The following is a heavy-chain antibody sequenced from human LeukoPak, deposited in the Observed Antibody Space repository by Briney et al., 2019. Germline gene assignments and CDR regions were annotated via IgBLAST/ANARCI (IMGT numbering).Heavy chain of an antibody. V-gene: IGHV3-53*01. Sequence: SGGSLRLSCAASGFTVSNNFMSWVRQAPGKGLEWVSVLYSGGSTYYADSVKGRFTISRDNSRNTLYLQMNSLRAEDTAVYYCAKKGTTTGTGYFDYWGQGTLVTVSS. CDR1: GFTVSNNF. J-gene: IGHJ4*02. CDR2: LYSGGST. D-gene: IGHD1-1*01. CDR3: AKKGTTTGTGYFDY.